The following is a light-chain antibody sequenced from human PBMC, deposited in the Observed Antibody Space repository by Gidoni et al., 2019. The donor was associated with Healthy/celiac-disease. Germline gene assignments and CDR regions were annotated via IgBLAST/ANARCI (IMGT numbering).Light chain of an antibody. CDR2: GAS. J-gene: IGKJ4*01. Sequence: EIVMTHSPATLSVSPGESATLSCRSSQRVSSNLAWYQQKPGQAPRLLIYGASTRATGIPARFSGSGSGTEFTLTISSLQSEDFAVYYCQQYNNWPPGTFGGGTKVEIK. V-gene: IGKV3-15*01. CDR1: QRVSSN. CDR3: QQYNNWPPGT.